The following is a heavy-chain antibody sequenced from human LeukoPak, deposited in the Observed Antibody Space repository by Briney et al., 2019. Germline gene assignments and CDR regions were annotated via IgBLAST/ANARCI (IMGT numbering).Heavy chain of an antibody. J-gene: IGHJ4*02. CDR1: GYTFITYA. V-gene: IGHV1-3*04. Sequence: ASVKVSCKASGYTFITYAMHWVRQAPGQRLEWMGWVNTGNGDTRYSQKFQDRITLTRDTSASTAYMELASLRSEDTAVYYCARGRGELGIFAYGGQGPLVPVSS. CDR3: ARGRGELGIFAY. CDR2: VNTGNGDT. D-gene: IGHD3-16*01.